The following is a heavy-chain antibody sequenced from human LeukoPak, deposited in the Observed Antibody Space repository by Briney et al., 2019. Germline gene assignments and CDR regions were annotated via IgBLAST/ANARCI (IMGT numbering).Heavy chain of an antibody. CDR1: GGSISTYY. V-gene: IGHV4-59*08. D-gene: IGHD5-24*01. CDR3: AVNSTRHTFDI. CDR2: VYYSGST. Sequence: PSETLSLTCTVSGGSISTYYWSWFRKSPGKGLEWIGSVYYSGSTNYNPSLKSRVSISVDTSKNQFSLELSSVTAADTAVYYCAVNSTRHTFDIWGQGTMVTVSS. J-gene: IGHJ3*02.